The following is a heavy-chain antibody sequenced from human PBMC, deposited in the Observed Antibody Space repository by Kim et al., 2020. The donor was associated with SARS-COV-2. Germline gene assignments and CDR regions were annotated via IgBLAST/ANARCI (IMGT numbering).Heavy chain of an antibody. CDR3: ARHHSEGRFWTIPRGTFDY. D-gene: IGHD3-16*01. J-gene: IGHJ4*02. V-gene: IGHV4-39*01. Sequence: SETLSLTCTVSGGSISSSSYYWGWIRQPPGKGLEWIGSIYYSGSTYYNPSLKSRVTISVDTSKNQFSLKLSSVTAADTAVYYCARHHSEGRFWTIPRGTFDYWGQGTLVTVSS. CDR1: GGSISSSSYY. CDR2: IYYSGST.